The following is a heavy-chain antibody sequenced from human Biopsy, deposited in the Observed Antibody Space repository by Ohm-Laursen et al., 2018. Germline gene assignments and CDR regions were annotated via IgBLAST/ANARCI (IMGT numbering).Heavy chain of an antibody. CDR2: VYNGGIT. CDR1: GGSIISYY. D-gene: IGHD3-3*01. J-gene: IGHJ5*02. V-gene: IGHV4-59*01. CDR3: ARTPRDSFWSGSYKRGLWFDP. Sequence: SVILSLTCSVSGGSIISYYWTWIRQPPGKGLEWIGHVYNGGITNYNPSLKRRVTISKENSKNQIFHQVNSVTAADTAVYYCARTPRDSFWSGSYKRGLWFDPWGQGTLVIVSS.